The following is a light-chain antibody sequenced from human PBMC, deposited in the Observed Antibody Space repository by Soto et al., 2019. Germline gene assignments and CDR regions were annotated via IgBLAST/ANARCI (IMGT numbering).Light chain of an antibody. Sequence: QSVLTQPPSTSGTPGQRVTISCSGTSSNIGSNPVQWYKQLPGTAPKVLIYNSNQRPSGVPERFSGFKSGTSASLAISGPQSEDEADYFCAAWDDSLNGYVFGTGTKLTVL. CDR2: NSN. V-gene: IGLV1-44*01. CDR1: SSNIGSNP. J-gene: IGLJ1*01. CDR3: AAWDDSLNGYV.